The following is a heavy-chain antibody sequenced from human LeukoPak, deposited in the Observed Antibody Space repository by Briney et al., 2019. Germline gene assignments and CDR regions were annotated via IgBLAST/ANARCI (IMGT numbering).Heavy chain of an antibody. CDR1: GFTFSTYA. D-gene: IGHD5-18*01. CDR3: AKDRYDSYDYFYYGMDV. Sequence: GESLRLSCAASGFTFSTYAMSWVRQAPGKGLEWVSTISGSGYRTYYADSVKGRFTISRDNSKNTLYLQVSSLRAEDTALYYCAKDRYDSYDYFYYGMDVWGQGTTVTVSS. V-gene: IGHV3-23*01. J-gene: IGHJ6*02. CDR2: ISGSGYRT.